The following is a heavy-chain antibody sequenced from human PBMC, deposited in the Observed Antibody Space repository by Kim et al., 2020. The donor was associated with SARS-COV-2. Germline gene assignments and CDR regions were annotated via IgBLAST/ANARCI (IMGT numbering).Heavy chain of an antibody. Sequence: GGSLRLSCAASGFTFSSYAIHWVRQAPGQGLEWVAVVWYDGSNKFYADSVKGRFTISRDNSKNTLYLQMNSLRAEDTAVYYCAKERGYYDSSGYYIHYYYYGMDVWGQGTTVTVSS. CDR1: GFTFSSYA. D-gene: IGHD3-22*01. CDR3: AKERGYYDSSGYYIHYYYYGMDV. J-gene: IGHJ6*02. CDR2: VWYDGSNK. V-gene: IGHV3-33*06.